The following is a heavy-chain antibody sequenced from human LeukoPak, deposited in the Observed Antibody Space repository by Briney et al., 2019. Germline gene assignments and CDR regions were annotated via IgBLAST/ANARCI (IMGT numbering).Heavy chain of an antibody. CDR1: GFTFSSYS. V-gene: IGHV3-21*04. CDR3: ARDLRGVTHYYYGMDV. Sequence: PGGSLRLSCAASGFTFSSYSMNWVRQAPGKGLEWVSSISSSSSYIYYADSVKGRFTISRDNSKNTLYLQMNSLRADDTAVYYCARDLRGVTHYYYGMDVWGQGTTVTVSS. J-gene: IGHJ6*02. D-gene: IGHD3-10*01. CDR2: ISSSSSYI.